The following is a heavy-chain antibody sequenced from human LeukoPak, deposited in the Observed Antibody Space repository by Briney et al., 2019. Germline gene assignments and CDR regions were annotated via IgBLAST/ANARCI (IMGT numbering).Heavy chain of an antibody. CDR1: GFTFSSYG. V-gene: IGHV3-30*03. D-gene: IGHD3-3*01. J-gene: IGHJ6*02. Sequence: GGSLRLSCAASGFTFSSYGMHWVRQAPGKGLEWVAVISYDGSNKYYADSVKGRFTISRDNSKNTLYLQMNSLRAEDTAVYYCARDYITILEWPYGPYGMDVWGQGTTVTVSS. CDR2: ISYDGSNK. CDR3: ARDYITILEWPYGPYGMDV.